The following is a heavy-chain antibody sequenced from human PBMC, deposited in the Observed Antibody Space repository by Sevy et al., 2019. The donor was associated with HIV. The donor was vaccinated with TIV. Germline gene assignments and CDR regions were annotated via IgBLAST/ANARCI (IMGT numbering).Heavy chain of an antibody. D-gene: IGHD2-15*01. V-gene: IGHV3-30*18. CDR3: AKEGVVAAPMSPPYYYYGMDV. J-gene: IGHJ6*02. Sequence: GGSLRLSCEVSGFMFSSYGMHWVRQAPGKGLEWVAVISYDGENKYQADSVKGRFTISRDNSKNTLCLQINSLRHEDTAVYYCAKEGVVAAPMSPPYYYYGMDVWGQGTTVTVSS. CDR1: GFMFSSYG. CDR2: ISYDGENK.